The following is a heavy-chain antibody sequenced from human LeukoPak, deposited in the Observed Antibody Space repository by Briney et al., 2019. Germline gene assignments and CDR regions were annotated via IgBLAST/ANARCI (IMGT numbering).Heavy chain of an antibody. J-gene: IGHJ6*02. V-gene: IGHV3-23*01. CDR3: AKGRYGMDV. Sequence: PGGSLRLSCTVSGFTFSNYAMTWVRQAPGKELEWVSSINYIGGSTYYADSVKGRFTISRDNSKNTLYLQMSSLRAEDTAVYYCAKGRYGMDVWGQGTTVTVSS. CDR1: GFTFSNYA. CDR2: INYIGGST.